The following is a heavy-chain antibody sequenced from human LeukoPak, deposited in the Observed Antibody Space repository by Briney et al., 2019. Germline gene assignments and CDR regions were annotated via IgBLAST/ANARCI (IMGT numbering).Heavy chain of an antibody. J-gene: IGHJ6*03. D-gene: IGHD6-19*01. CDR1: GGPFSDYS. CDR3: ARGRMYSSGWSYYYYYYMDV. CDR2: INHSGST. V-gene: IGHV4-34*01. Sequence: PSETLSLSCTVSGGPFSDYSWSWIRQPPGKGLEWIGEINHSGSTNYNPSLKSGVTISVDTSKNQFSLKLSSVTAADTAVYYCARGRMYSSGWSYYYYYYMDVWGKGTTVTVSS.